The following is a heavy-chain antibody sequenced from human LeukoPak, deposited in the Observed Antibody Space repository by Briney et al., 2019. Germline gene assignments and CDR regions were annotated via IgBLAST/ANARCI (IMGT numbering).Heavy chain of an antibody. J-gene: IGHJ4*02. CDR2: IYYSGST. D-gene: IGHD3-22*01. Sequence: SETLSLTCTVSGGSISSGGYSWSWLRQHPGKGLEWIGYIYYSGSTYYNPSLKSRVTISVDTSKNQFSLKLSSVTAADTAVYYCARVRGYYYDSSGYYLAPSFDYWGQGTLVTVSS. V-gene: IGHV4-31*03. CDR3: ARVRGYYYDSSGYYLAPSFDY. CDR1: GGSISSGGYS.